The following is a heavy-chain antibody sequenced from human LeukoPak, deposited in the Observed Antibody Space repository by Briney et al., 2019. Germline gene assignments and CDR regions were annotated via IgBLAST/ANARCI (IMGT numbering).Heavy chain of an antibody. D-gene: IGHD3-16*01. V-gene: IGHV1-18*01. CDR2: ISAYNGDI. CDR3: ARERRAWGEDF. J-gene: IGHJ4*02. Sequence: EASVKVSCKASGYTFTTYGVTWVRQAPRQGLEWMGWISAYNGDIKYAERFQGRVTVTTDTSTSTVYMELNSLGSEDTAVYYCARERRAWGEDFWGQGTLVTVSS. CDR1: GYTFTTYG.